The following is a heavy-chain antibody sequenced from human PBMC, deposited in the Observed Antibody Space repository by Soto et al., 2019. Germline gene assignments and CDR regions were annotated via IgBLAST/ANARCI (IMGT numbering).Heavy chain of an antibody. D-gene: IGHD1-26*01. CDR3: AAGLRWELLSNYYYGMDV. V-gene: IGHV1-58*02. CDR1: GFTFTSSA. Sequence: QMQLVQSGPEVKKPGTSVKVSCKASGFTFTSSAMQRVRQARGQRLAWIGWIVVGSGNTNYAQKFQERVTITRDMSTSTAYMELSSLRSEDTAVYYCAAGLRWELLSNYYYGMDVWGQGTTVTVSS. J-gene: IGHJ6*02. CDR2: IVVGSGNT.